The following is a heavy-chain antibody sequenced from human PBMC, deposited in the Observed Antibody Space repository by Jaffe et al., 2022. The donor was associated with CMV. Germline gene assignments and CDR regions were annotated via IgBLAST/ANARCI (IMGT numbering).Heavy chain of an antibody. CDR3: ASRGYDSSGYHPYHDAFDI. V-gene: IGHV1-69*01. Sequence: QVQLVQSGAEVKKPGSSVKVSCKASGGTFSSYAISWVRQAPGQGLEWMGGIIPIFGTANYAQKFQGRVTITADESTSTAYMELSSLRSEDTAVYYCASRGYDSSGYHPYHDAFDIWGQGTMVTVSS. CDR2: IIPIFGTA. CDR1: GGTFSSYA. J-gene: IGHJ3*02. D-gene: IGHD3-22*01.